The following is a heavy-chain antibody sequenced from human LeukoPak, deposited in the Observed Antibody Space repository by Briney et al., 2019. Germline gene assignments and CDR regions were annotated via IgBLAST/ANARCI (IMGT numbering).Heavy chain of an antibody. D-gene: IGHD6-19*01. CDR1: GGSISSGDYY. CDR2: IYYSGST. CDR3: AREALVTVAGGTYFDY. J-gene: IGHJ4*02. V-gene: IGHV4-30-4*02. Sequence: PSETLSLTCTVSGGSISSGDYYWSWIRQPPGKGLEWIGYIYYSGSTYYNPSLKSRVTISVDTSKNQFSLKLSSVTAADTAVYYCAREALVTVAGGTYFDYWGQGTLVTVSS.